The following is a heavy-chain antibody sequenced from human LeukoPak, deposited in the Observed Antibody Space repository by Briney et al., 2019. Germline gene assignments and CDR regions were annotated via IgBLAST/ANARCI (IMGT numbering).Heavy chain of an antibody. CDR1: GYTFTSYA. Sequence: SVKVSCKASGYTFTSYAISWVRQAPGQGLEWMGGIIPIFGTANYAQKFQGRVTITADESTSTAYMELSSLRSEDTAVYYCARAQGGDSSLYYFDYWGQGTLVTVSS. J-gene: IGHJ4*02. CDR2: IIPIFGTA. V-gene: IGHV1-69*13. D-gene: IGHD3-22*01. CDR3: ARAQGGDSSLYYFDY.